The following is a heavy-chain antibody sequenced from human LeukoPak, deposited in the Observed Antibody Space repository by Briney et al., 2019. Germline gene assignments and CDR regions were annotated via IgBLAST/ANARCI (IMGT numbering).Heavy chain of an antibody. CDR3: ARSRDGYKRFDS. CDR2: ISGSGDTT. J-gene: IGHJ4*02. D-gene: IGHD5-24*01. Sequence: GGSLRLSCAASGFAFNSQTMSWVRQAPGKGLEWVSVISGSGDTTYYADSVKGRFTISRDNSKNTLYLQMNSLRAEDTAVYFCARSRDGYKRFDSWGQGTLVTVSS. CDR1: GFAFNSQT. V-gene: IGHV3-23*01.